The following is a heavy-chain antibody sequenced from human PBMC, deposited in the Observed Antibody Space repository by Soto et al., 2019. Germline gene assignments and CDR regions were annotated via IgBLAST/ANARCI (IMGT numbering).Heavy chain of an antibody. CDR2: IIPIFGTA. Sequence: SVKVSCKASGGTFSSYAISWVRQAPGQGLEWMGGIIPIFGTANYAQKFQGRVTMTRDTSTSTVYMELSSLRSEDTAVYYCDTVYCSGGSCYSIDYWGQGTLVTVSS. J-gene: IGHJ4*02. D-gene: IGHD2-15*01. CDR3: DTVYCSGGSCYSIDY. CDR1: GGTFSSYA. V-gene: IGHV1-69*05.